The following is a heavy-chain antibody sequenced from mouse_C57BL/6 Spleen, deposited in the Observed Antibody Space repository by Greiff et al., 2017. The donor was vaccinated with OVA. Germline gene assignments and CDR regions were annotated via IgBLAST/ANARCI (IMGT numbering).Heavy chain of an antibody. CDR2: ISSGGSYT. D-gene: IGHD2-10*02. V-gene: IGHV5-6*01. CDR3: ARQGYGNYGDWFAY. CDR1: GFTFSSYG. J-gene: IGHJ3*01. Sequence: EVQLMESGGDLVKPGGSLKLSCAASGFTFSSYGMSWVRQTPDKRLAWVATISSGGSYTYYPDSVKGRFTISRDNAKNTLYLQMSSLKSEDTAMYYCARQGYGNYGDWFAYWGQGTLVTVSA.